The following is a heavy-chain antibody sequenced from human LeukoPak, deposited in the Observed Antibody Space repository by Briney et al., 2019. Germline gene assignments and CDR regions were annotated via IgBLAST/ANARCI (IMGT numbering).Heavy chain of an antibody. CDR2: INPNSDGT. CDR1: GYTFTDYY. D-gene: IGHD3-3*01. CDR3: ARARAVNKAVLFDH. J-gene: IGHJ4*02. Sequence: ASVKVSCKASGYTFTDYYMHWVRQAPGQGLEWMGWINPNSDGTNYASKFQGRVTMTRDTSISTAYMELSRLRSDDTVVYYCARARAVNKAVLFDHWGQGTLVTVSA. V-gene: IGHV1-2*02.